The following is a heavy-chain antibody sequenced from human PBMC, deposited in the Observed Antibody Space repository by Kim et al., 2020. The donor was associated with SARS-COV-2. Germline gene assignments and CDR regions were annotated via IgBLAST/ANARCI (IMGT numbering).Heavy chain of an antibody. CDR3: ARDLGIAAAGIDY. Sequence: YNPSLKSRVTISVDTSKNQFSLKLSSVTAADTAVYYCARDLGIAAAGIDYWGQGTLVTVSS. D-gene: IGHD6-13*01. V-gene: IGHV4-39*07. J-gene: IGHJ4*02.